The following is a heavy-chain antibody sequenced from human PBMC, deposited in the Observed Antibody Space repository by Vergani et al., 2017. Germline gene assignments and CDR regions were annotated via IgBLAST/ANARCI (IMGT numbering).Heavy chain of an antibody. CDR1: GGSISSSSYY. D-gene: IGHD6-19*01. CDR3: AKDGFVYSSGWYYFDY. V-gene: IGHV3-23*01. CDR2: ISGSGGST. Sequence: LQLQESGPGLVKPSETLSLTCTVSGGSISSSSYYWGWIRQPPGKGLEWVSAISGSGGSTYYADSVKGRFTISRDNSKNTLYLQMNSLRAEDTAVYYCAKDGFVYSSGWYYFDYWGQGTLVTVSS. J-gene: IGHJ4*02.